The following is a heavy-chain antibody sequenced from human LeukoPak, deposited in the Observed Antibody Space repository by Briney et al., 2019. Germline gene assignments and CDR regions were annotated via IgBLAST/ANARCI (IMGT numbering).Heavy chain of an antibody. Sequence: SETLSLTCTVSGGSISSRNWWSWVRQPPGKGLEWIGEIYHSGSTNYNPSLKSRVTISVDKSKNQFSLKLNSVTAADTAVYYCARAAVWFGELLGAFDIWGQGTMVTVSS. D-gene: IGHD3-10*01. V-gene: IGHV4-4*02. J-gene: IGHJ3*02. CDR3: ARAAVWFGELLGAFDI. CDR1: GGSISSRNW. CDR2: IYHSGST.